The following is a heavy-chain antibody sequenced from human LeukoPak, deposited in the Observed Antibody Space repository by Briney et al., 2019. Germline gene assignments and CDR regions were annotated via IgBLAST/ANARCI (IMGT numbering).Heavy chain of an antibody. D-gene: IGHD6-13*01. Sequence: GGSLRLSCVISGFTFSDYWMNWVRQAPGKGLEWVGSINQNGAEETYLDSVKGRFTISRDNPRNSLYLQMNSLRAEDTAIYYCARDGTAAGLYFDLWGQGALVTVSS. V-gene: IGHV3-7*01. J-gene: IGHJ4*01. CDR2: INQNGAEE. CDR3: ARDGTAAGLYFDL. CDR1: GFTFSDYW.